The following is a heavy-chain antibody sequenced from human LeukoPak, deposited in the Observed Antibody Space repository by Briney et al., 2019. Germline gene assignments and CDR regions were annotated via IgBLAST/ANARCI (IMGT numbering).Heavy chain of an antibody. CDR1: GITFSTYA. D-gene: IGHD1-26*01. J-gene: IGHJ4*02. CDR2: ISNSGGST. CDR3: AKGLSGIDY. V-gene: IGHV3-23*01. Sequence: GGSLRLSCVGSGITFSTYAMSWVRQAPGKGLEWVSGISNSGGSTYYADAVKGRFTISRDNSMNTLYLQMTSLRAEDTAIYYCAKGLSGIDYWGQGTLVTVSS.